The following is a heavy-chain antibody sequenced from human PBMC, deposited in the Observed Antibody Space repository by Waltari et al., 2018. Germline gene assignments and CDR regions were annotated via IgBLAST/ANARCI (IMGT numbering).Heavy chain of an antibody. CDR1: GCSITSYY. V-gene: IGHV4-59*01. D-gene: IGHD3-9*01. J-gene: IGHJ4*02. Sequence: QVQLQESGPGLVKPSETLYLTRAAPGCSITSYYWSWIRPPPGKGLQWIGHIHYSGSTTYRSSLRSRLSISLDTSKNQFSLKLRSVSAADTAIYYCARLTGYSQESFFDHWGQGALITVSS. CDR2: IHYSGST. CDR3: ARLTGYSQESFFDH.